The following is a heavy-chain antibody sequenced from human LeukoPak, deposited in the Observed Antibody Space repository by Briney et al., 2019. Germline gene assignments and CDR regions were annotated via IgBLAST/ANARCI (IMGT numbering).Heavy chain of an antibody. CDR1: GFTLSSHG. D-gene: IGHD3-10*01. CDR2: VKSDGGDT. Sequence: GGSLRLSCAASGFTLSSHGMHWVRQAPGKGLVWVSRVKSDGGDTIYADSVKGRFTISRDNAKNTLYLQMDSLRAEDTAVYYCTTGIGNYYYYWGQGTLVTVAS. J-gene: IGHJ4*02. V-gene: IGHV3-74*01. CDR3: TTGIGNYYYY.